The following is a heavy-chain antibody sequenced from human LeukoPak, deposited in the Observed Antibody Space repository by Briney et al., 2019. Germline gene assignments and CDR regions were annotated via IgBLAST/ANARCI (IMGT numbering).Heavy chain of an antibody. CDR2: IYHTGST. D-gene: IGHD3-3*01. CDR1: GVPISSGGYS. Sequence: SETLSLTCAVSGVPISSGGYSWSWLRHPTGQGLEWLGDIYHTGSTDYNPSLKSRLTISLDGSKNQFSLEVTSVTAADTAVYYCARAVSIVGLYYFDLWGRGTLVTVSS. CDR3: ARAVSIVGLYYFDL. V-gene: IGHV4-30-2*01. J-gene: IGHJ2*01.